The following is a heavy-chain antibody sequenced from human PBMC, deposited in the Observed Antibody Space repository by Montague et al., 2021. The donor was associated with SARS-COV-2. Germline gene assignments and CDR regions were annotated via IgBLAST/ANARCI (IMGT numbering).Heavy chain of an antibody. CDR1: GTSFSGYY. CDR3: ARLGDGVVPSPILGVGPYYSYYYMDV. J-gene: IGHJ6*03. V-gene: IGHV4-34*01. D-gene: IGHD3-10*01. CDR2: INHGGST. Sequence: SETLSLTCAVHGTSFSGYYWNWIRQPLGKGLEWIGEINHGGSTKXSPSLKSRLTISADTSKNQFSLKLTSVAAADTAVYYCARLGDGVVPSPILGVGPYYSYYYMDVWGKGTTVTVSS.